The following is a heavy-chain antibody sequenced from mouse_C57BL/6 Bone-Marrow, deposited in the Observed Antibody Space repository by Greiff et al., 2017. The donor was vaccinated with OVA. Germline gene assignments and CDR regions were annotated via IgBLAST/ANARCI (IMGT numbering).Heavy chain of an antibody. D-gene: IGHD4-1*01. V-gene: IGHV5-6*02. Sequence: DVMLVESGGDLVKPGGSLKLSCAASGFTFSSYGMSWVRQTPDKRLEWVATISSGGSYTYYPDSVKGRFTISRDNAKNTLYLQMSSLKSGDTAMYYCARRLGLYFDYWGQGTTLTVSS. CDR1: GFTFSSYG. J-gene: IGHJ2*01. CDR2: ISSGGSYT. CDR3: ARRLGLYFDY.